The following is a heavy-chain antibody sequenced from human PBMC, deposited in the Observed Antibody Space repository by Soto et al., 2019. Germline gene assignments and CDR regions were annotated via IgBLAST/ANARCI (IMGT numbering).Heavy chain of an antibody. CDR3: ARHNYYYDSSGYQLDY. V-gene: IGHV4-61*05. Sequence: PSETLSLTCTVSGGSISSSSYHWGWIRQPPGKGLEWIGYIYYSGSTNYNPSLKSRVTISVDTSKNQFSLKLSSVTAADTAVYYCARHNYYYDSSGYQLDYWGQGTLVTVSS. CDR2: IYYSGST. CDR1: GGSISSSSYH. D-gene: IGHD3-22*01. J-gene: IGHJ4*02.